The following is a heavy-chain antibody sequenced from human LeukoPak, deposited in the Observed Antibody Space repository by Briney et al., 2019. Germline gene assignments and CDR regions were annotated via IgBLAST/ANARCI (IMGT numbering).Heavy chain of an antibody. CDR1: GFTFVNYG. J-gene: IGHJ5*02. D-gene: IGHD6-13*01. CDR2: IVGSGGNPYSDEST. V-gene: IGHV3-23*03. CDR3: AKVHITSWSWWFDP. Sequence: GGSLRLSCAASGFTFVNYGMSWVRQAPGKGLEWVSAIVGSGGNPYSDESTYYADSVKGRFTISRDNSKNTLYLQMNSLRAEDTAVYYCAKVHITSWSWWFDPWGQGTLVTVSS.